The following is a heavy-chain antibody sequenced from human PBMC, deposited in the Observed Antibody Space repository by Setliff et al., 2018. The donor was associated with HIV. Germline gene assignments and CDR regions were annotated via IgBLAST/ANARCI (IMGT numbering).Heavy chain of an antibody. CDR2: IYSRGST. Sequence: SETLSLTCIVTGDSIISGSYYWAWIRQPPGKGLEWIGSIYSRGSTYYNPSLKSRVIISLDTSKNQFSLKLTSVTAADTAVYYCARGTNPWGQGTLVTVSS. V-gene: IGHV4-39*07. CDR1: GDSIISGSYY. J-gene: IGHJ5*02. CDR3: ARGTNP.